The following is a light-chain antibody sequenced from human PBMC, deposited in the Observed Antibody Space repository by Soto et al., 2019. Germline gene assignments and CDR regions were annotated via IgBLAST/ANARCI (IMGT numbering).Light chain of an antibody. J-gene: IGLJ1*01. CDR1: SSDVGGYNY. V-gene: IGLV2-8*01. CDR2: EVS. CDR3: SSYAGSNNWV. Sequence: QSALTQPPSASGSPGQSVTISCTGNSSDVGGYNYVSWYQQYPGKAPKLMIYEVSQRPSGVPDRFSGSKSGNTASLTVSGLQAEDEADYYCSSYAGSNNWVFGVGTKLTVL.